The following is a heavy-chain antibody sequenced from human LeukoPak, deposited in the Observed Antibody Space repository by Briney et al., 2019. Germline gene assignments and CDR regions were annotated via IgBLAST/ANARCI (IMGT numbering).Heavy chain of an antibody. CDR2: INHSGST. J-gene: IGHJ4*02. CDR3: ARGGATMVRGVHGY. D-gene: IGHD3-10*01. Sequence: KPSETLSLTCAVYGGSFSGYYWNWIRQPPGKGLEWIGEINHSGSTNYNPSLKSRVTISVDTSKNQFSLKLSSVTAADTAVYYCARGGATMVRGVHGYWGQGTLLTVSS. V-gene: IGHV4-34*01. CDR1: GGSFSGYY.